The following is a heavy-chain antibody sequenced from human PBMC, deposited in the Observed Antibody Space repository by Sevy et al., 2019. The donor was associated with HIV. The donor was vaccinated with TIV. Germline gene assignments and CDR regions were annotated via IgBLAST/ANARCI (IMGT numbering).Heavy chain of an antibody. CDR2: IKPDGSDK. Sequence: GGSLRLSCAASGFIFSNSWMGWVRQAPGRGLECVAAIKPDGSDKYYVDSVKGRFIVSRANAKNSLFLQMNGLRDEDTAVYYCGQGGGGHWGQEALVTVSS. CDR3: GQGGGGH. D-gene: IGHD3-16*01. V-gene: IGHV3-7*01. J-gene: IGHJ4*02. CDR1: GFIFSNSW.